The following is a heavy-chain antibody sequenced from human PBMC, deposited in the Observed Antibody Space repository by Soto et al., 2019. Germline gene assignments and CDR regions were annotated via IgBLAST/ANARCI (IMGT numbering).Heavy chain of an antibody. CDR3: ARDGAYCGGDCYSLWYFDL. CDR2: IHRDGTST. D-gene: IGHD2-21*02. Sequence: EVQLVESGGGLVQPGGSLRLSCEASGLTFSNYWMHWVRQAPGKGLVWVSRIHRDGTSTSYADSVKGRFTISRDNAKYTLYLQMNSLRAEDTAVYYCARDGAYCGGDCYSLWYFDLWGRGTLVTVSS. V-gene: IGHV3-74*01. J-gene: IGHJ2*01. CDR1: GLTFSNYW.